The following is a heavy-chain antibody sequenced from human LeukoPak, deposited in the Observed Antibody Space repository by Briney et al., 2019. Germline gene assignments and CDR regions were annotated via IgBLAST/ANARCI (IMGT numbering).Heavy chain of an antibody. CDR3: ARESDYLDV. CDR2: IKSYGTRT. D-gene: IGHD2/OR15-2a*01. V-gene: IGHV3-74*01. CDR1: GFTFSSYW. J-gene: IGHJ6*02. Sequence: GDSLRLSCAASGFTFSSYWMHWVRQDPGKGLVWVSCIKSYGTRTGYAGSVKGRFTISRDNAKNTLYLQMNSRRAEDTAVYYCARESDYLDVWGQGTTVTVSS.